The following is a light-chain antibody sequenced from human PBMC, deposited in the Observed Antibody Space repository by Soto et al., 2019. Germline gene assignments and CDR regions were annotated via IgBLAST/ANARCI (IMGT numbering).Light chain of an antibody. CDR3: QSYASNLSDYV. CDR2: DVS. CDR1: SCEVGDYTP. Sequence: QSVLTQPRSVTGSPGQSVTISCSGTSCEVGDYTPVSRHQQHPDYAPKHMNYDVSERRSGVPDRFSVSRSGNTASLLPSALQSEHEAASYCQSYASNLSDYVFGTGTKVTGL. J-gene: IGLJ1*01. V-gene: IGLV2-11*01.